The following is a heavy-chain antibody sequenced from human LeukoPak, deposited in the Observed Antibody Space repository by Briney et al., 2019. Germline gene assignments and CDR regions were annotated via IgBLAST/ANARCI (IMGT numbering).Heavy chain of an antibody. CDR1: GGTFSSYA. V-gene: IGHV1-69*13. D-gene: IGHD5-24*01. CDR2: IIPIFGTA. Sequence: ASVKVSCKASGGTFSSYAISWVRQAPGQGLEWMGGIIPIFGTANYAQKFQGRVTITADESTSTAYMELSSLRSEDTAVYYCAMSVEMATMFFDYWGQGTLVTVSS. J-gene: IGHJ4*02. CDR3: AMSVEMATMFFDY.